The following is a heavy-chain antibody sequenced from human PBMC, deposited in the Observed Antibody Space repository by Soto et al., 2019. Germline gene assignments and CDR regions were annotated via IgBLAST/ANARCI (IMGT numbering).Heavy chain of an antibody. Sequence: EVQLVESGGGLVQPGGSLRLSCAASGFTFSSYAMHWVRQAPGKGLEYVSAISSNGGSTYYANSVKGRFTICRDNSNQTLYLQMGSLTAEDMAVYYCARQWLDSYSFDYWGQGTLVSVSS. V-gene: IGHV3-64*01. CDR1: GFTFSSYA. CDR3: ARQWLDSYSFDY. D-gene: IGHD6-19*01. CDR2: ISSNGGST. J-gene: IGHJ4*02.